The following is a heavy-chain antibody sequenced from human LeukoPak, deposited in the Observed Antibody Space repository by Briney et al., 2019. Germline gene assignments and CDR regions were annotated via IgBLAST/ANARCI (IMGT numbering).Heavy chain of an antibody. CDR1: GGSISSYY. D-gene: IGHD3-22*01. CDR3: AGKYYYDSSGYFYVDY. CDR2: IYYSGST. J-gene: IGHJ4*02. V-gene: IGHV4-59*08. Sequence: PSETLSLTCTVSGGSISSYYWSWIRQPPGKGLEWIGYIYYSGSTNYNPSLKSRVTISIDTSKNQFSLKLRSVTAADTAVYYCAGKYYYDSSGYFYVDYWGQGTLVTVSS.